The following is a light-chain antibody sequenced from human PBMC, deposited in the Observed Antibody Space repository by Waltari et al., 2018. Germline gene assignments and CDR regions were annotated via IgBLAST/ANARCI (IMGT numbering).Light chain of an antibody. CDR1: NIGSKS. V-gene: IGLV3-21*03. CDR2: DDR. J-gene: IGLJ3*02. CDR3: QLWDYTTDHWV. Sequence: SFVLTQTPSVSVAPGNTARITCGGDNIGSKSVHWYQQKPGQAPVLVVHDDRDRSPGVPRGIPGSNSGNTATLTISSVDVGDEADYYCQLWDYTTDHWVFGGGTKLTVL.